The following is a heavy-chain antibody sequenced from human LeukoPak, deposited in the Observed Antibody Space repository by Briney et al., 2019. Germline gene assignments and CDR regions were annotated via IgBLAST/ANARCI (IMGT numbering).Heavy chain of an antibody. CDR1: GGSISSSSYY. V-gene: IGHV4-39*07. CDR3: AGRITFGGVIVYDY. Sequence: SETLSLTCTVSGGSISSSSYYWGWIRQPPGKGLEWIGSIYYSGSTYYNPSLKSRVTISVDTSKNQSSLKLSSVTAADTAVYYCAGRITFGGVIVYDYWGQGTLVTVSS. J-gene: IGHJ4*02. D-gene: IGHD3-16*02. CDR2: IYYSGST.